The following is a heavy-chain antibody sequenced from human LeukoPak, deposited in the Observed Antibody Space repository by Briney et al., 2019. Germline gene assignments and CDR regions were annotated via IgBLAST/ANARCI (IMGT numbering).Heavy chain of an antibody. J-gene: IGHJ6*03. D-gene: IGHD1-26*01. CDR2: INPNSGGT. Sequence: GASVTVSCKASGYTFTGYYMHWVRQAPGQGLEGMGWINPNSGGTNYAQKFQGRVTITRDTSISTAYMELSRLRSDDTAVYYCARDPIGGATSYYYYYMDVWGKGTTVTVSS. CDR1: GYTFTGYY. CDR3: ARDPIGGATSYYYYYMDV. V-gene: IGHV1-2*02.